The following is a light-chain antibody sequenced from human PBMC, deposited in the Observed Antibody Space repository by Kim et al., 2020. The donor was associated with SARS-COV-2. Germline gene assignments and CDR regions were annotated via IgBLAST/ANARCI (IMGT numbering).Light chain of an antibody. J-gene: IGLJ2*01. CDR1: TSDVGGYDY. CDR2: DVT. Sequence: QSALTQPRSVSGSPGQSVTISCTGTTSDVGGYDYVSWYQQHPGKAPKLMIYDVTYRPSGVPDRFSGSKSGNTASLTVSGLQAEDEADYYCSSYAGTYTWVFGGGT. CDR3: SSYAGTYTWV. V-gene: IGLV2-11*01.